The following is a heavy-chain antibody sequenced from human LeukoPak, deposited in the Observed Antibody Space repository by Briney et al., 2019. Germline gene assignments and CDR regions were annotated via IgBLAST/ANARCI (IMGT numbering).Heavy chain of an antibody. J-gene: IGHJ4*02. CDR1: GFSFNSYA. D-gene: IGHD2-8*01. CDR2: IDKSGHST. Sequence: GGSLRLSCAASGFSFNSYAMSWARQAAGKGLEWVSGIDKSGHSTYYAHSVKGRFTISIDNSKYTLYLQMNSLRAEDMAVYYCAKDFGNCINGVCYGTPFDFWGQGTLVTVSS. CDR3: AKDFGNCINGVCYGTPFDF. V-gene: IGHV3-23*01.